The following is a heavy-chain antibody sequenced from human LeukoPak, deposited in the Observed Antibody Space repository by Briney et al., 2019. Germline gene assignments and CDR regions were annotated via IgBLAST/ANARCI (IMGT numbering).Heavy chain of an antibody. Sequence: GGSLRLSCATSGFTFSSYWMSWVRQAPGKGLEWVANIKQDGSEKYYVDSVKGRFTISRDNAKNSLYLQMNSLRAEDTAVYYCARDLPPRGYSGYDYYYWGQGTLVTVFS. CDR1: GFTFSSYW. CDR2: IKQDGSEK. J-gene: IGHJ4*02. D-gene: IGHD5-12*01. V-gene: IGHV3-7*05. CDR3: ARDLPPRGYSGYDYYY.